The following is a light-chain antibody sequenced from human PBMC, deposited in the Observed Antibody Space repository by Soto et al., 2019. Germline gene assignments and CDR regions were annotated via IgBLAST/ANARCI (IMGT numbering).Light chain of an antibody. Sequence: DIQMTQSPSTLSASVGYRVTITCRASQSISSWLTWYQQKPGKAPKLLIYDASSLESGVPSRLSGSGSGTEFTLTIRSLQPDDFATYYCQQYDSYSWTFGQGTKVEIK. CDR1: QSISSW. CDR2: DAS. J-gene: IGKJ1*01. CDR3: QQYDSYSWT. V-gene: IGKV1-5*01.